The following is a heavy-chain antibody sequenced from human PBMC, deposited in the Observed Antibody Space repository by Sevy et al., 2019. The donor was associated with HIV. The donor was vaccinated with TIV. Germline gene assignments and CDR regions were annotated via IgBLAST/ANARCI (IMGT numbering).Heavy chain of an antibody. Sequence: GESLKISCAASGFTFSSYVMTWVRQAPGKGLEWVSTISGSGGTTYYADSVKGRFTISRDNSKNTLDLQINSLRAEDTAVYYCEGIVTAGRDYWGQGTLVTVSS. D-gene: IGHD6-13*01. J-gene: IGHJ4*02. CDR2: ISGSGGTT. V-gene: IGHV3-23*01. CDR3: EGIVTAGRDY. CDR1: GFTFSSYV.